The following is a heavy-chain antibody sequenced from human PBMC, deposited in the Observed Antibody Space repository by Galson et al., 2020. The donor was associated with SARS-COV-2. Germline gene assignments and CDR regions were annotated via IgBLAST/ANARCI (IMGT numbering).Heavy chain of an antibody. CDR1: GFTFSSYA. CDR2: ISYDGSNK. CDR3: ARSGSGSYYNPFDY. D-gene: IGHD3-10*01. V-gene: IGHV3-30*04. Sequence: GESLKISCAASGFTFSSYAMHWVRQAPGKGLEWVAVISYDGSNKYYADSVKGRFTISRDNSKNTLYLQMNSLRAEDTAVYYCARSGSGSYYNPFDYWGQGTLVTVSS. J-gene: IGHJ4*02.